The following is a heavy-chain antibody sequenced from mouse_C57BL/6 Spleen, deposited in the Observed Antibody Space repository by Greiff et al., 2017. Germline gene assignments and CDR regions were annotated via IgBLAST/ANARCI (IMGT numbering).Heavy chain of an antibody. V-gene: IGHV1-7*01. Sequence: QVQLKQSGAELAKPGASVKLSCKASGYTFPSYWMHWVKQRPGQGLEWIGYINPSSGYTKYNQKFKDKATLTADKSSSTAYMQLSSLTYEDSAVYYCGKSSNHYAMDYWGQGTSVTVSS. CDR2: INPSSGYT. J-gene: IGHJ4*01. CDR3: GKSSNHYAMDY. CDR1: GYTFPSYW. D-gene: IGHD2-5*01.